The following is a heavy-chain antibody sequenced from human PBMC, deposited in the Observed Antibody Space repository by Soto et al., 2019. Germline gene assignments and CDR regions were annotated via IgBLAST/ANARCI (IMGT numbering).Heavy chain of an antibody. J-gene: IGHJ6*02. CDR2: TYYRSKWYN. CDR3: ARVGDIAAAGYYYYGMDV. D-gene: IGHD6-13*01. CDR1: GDGVSSNSAA. Sequence: PSQTLSLTCAISGDGVSSNSAAWNWIRQSPSRGLEWLGRTYYRSKWYNDYAVSVKSRITINPDTSKNQFSLQLNSVTPEDTAVYYCARVGDIAAAGYYYYGMDVWGQGTTVTVSS. V-gene: IGHV6-1*01.